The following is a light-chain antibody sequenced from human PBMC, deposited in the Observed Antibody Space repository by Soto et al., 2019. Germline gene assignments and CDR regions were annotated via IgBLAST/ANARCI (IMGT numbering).Light chain of an antibody. CDR1: HYIYSN. J-gene: IGKJ5*01. CDR2: RAS. CDR3: QQYHNWPPPIT. Sequence: ILTTQAPDTMSVGACEKTRLSWTRSHYIYSNVAWFQQRPGQAPRLLIYRASTRATGTPARFSGSGSGTELTLTISSLQSEDFAVYYCQQYHNWPPPITVGQGTQLEIK. V-gene: IGKV3-15*01.